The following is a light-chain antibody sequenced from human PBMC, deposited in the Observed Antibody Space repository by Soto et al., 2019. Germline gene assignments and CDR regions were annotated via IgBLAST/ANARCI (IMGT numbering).Light chain of an antibody. CDR3: QQYGKLPIT. J-gene: IGKJ5*01. V-gene: IGKV3-20*01. CDR1: QSVSNDY. CDR2: SVS. Sequence: EMVLTQSPGTLSLSPGDRATLSCRASQSVSNDYVAWVQQKPGQTPRLLIYSVSSRATGIPDRFSGSGSGTDFTLTISRLEPEDFAVYYCQQYGKLPITFGQGTRLEIK.